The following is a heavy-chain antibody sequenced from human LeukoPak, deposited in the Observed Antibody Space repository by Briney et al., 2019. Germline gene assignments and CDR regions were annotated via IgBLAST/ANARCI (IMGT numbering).Heavy chain of an antibody. Sequence: GGSLRLSCAASGFTFSSYAMSWVRQAPGKGLEWVSGINWNGGSTGYADSVKGRFTISRDNAKNSLYLQMNSLRAEDTALYYCARVAYSSREGYWGQGTLVTVSS. J-gene: IGHJ4*02. CDR3: ARVAYSSREGY. D-gene: IGHD6-13*01. CDR2: INWNGGST. CDR1: GFTFSSYA. V-gene: IGHV3-20*04.